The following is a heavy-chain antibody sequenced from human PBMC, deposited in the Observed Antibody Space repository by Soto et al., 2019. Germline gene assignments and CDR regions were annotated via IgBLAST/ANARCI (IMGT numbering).Heavy chain of an antibody. CDR3: ARGKLSDYVWGSYRYHFDY. CDR1: GGSFSGYY. D-gene: IGHD3-16*02. V-gene: IGHV4-34*01. CDR2: INHSGST. J-gene: IGHJ4*02. Sequence: QVQLQQWGAGLLKPSETLSLTCAVYGGSFSGYYWSWIRQPPGKGLEWIGEINHSGSTNYNPSLKSRVTISGDTSKNQFSLKLSSVTAADTAVYYCARGKLSDYVWGSYRYHFDYWGQGTVVTDSS.